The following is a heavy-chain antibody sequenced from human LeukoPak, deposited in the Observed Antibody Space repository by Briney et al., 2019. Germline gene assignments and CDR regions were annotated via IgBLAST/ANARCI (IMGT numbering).Heavy chain of an antibody. D-gene: IGHD3-16*01. J-gene: IGHJ5*02. CDR3: ARRYGP. CDR2: IYDSGST. Sequence: SETLSLTCTVSGGSIRSSYYYWAWIAHPPGKGLEWIGGIYDSGSTYYNPSLKSRVTISVDTSKNQFSLKLNSVTAADTAVYYCARRYGPWGQGTLVTVSS. CDR1: GGSIRSSYYY. V-gene: IGHV4-39*01.